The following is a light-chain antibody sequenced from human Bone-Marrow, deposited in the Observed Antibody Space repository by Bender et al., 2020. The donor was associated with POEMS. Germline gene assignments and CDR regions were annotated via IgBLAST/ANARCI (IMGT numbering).Light chain of an antibody. J-gene: IGLJ3*02. Sequence: HSALTQPASVSGSPGQSITISCTGSSSDVGPFNHVSWYQQYPGKAPKLMIYDVTTRPSGVSNRFSGSKSGNTASLTISGLQAEDEADYYCASYRIISKWVFGGGTKLTVL. CDR3: ASYRIISKWV. V-gene: IGLV2-14*01. CDR2: DVT. CDR1: SSDVGPFNH.